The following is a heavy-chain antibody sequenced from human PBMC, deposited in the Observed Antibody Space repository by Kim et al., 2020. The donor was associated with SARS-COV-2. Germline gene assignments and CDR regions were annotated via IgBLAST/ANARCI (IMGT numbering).Heavy chain of an antibody. V-gene: IGHV4-4*02. J-gene: IGHJ4*02. D-gene: IGHD3-10*01. CDR2: IYHSGST. Sequence: SETLSLTCAVSGGSISSSNWWSWVRQPPGKGLEWIGEIYHSGSTNYNPSLKSRVTISVDKSKNQFSLKLSSVTAADTAVYYCARTYYYGSGSHYYFDYWGQGTLVTVSS. CDR3: ARTYYYGSGSHYYFDY. CDR1: GGSISSSNW.